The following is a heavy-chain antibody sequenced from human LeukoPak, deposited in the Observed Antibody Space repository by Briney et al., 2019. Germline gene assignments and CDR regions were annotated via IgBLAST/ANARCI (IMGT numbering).Heavy chain of an antibody. V-gene: IGHV3-23*01. J-gene: IGHJ4*02. Sequence: GGSLSLSCAASGLTFSIFAMSWVRQAPGKGLEWVSSISGSGGNTYYPDSVKGRFTISRDNSQNTLYLHMNSLGADDTAVYYCATRGSVARFDFWGRGTLVTVSS. CDR2: ISGSGGNT. D-gene: IGHD3-10*01. CDR1: GLTFSIFA. CDR3: ATRGSVARFDF.